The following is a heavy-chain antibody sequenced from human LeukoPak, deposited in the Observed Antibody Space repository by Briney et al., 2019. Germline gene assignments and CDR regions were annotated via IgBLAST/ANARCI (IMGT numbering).Heavy chain of an antibody. V-gene: IGHV3-74*01. J-gene: IGHJ4*02. CDR1: GFSFSTYW. CDR3: TRGPTDY. CDR2: MNSDGSST. Sequence: GGSLRLSCAASGFSFSTYWVHWVRQAPEKGRVWVSRMNSDGSSTSYADSVKGRFTISRDNAKNTLYLQMNNLRAEDTAVYYCTRGPTDYWGQGALVTVSS.